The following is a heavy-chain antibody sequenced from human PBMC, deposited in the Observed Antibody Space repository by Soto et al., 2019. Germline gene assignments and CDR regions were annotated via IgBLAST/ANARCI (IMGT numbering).Heavy chain of an antibody. CDR1: GDSVSSNSAA. D-gene: IGHD2-2*01. Sequence: KQSQTLSLTCAISGDSVSSNSAAWNWIRQSPSRGLEWLGRTYYRSKWYNDYAVSVKSRITINPDTSKNQFSLQLNSVTPEDTAVYYCARLKYQLPHPGNYYYYGMDVWGQGTTVTVSS. CDR2: TYYRSKWYN. V-gene: IGHV6-1*01. J-gene: IGHJ6*02. CDR3: ARLKYQLPHPGNYYYYGMDV.